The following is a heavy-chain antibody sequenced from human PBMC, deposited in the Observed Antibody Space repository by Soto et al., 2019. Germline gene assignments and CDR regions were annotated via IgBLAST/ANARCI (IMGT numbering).Heavy chain of an antibody. J-gene: IGHJ5*02. Sequence: AGESLKISCKGSGYSFTSYWISWVRQMPGKGLEWMGIIYPGDSDTRYSPSFQGQVTIPADKSISTAYLQWSSLKAADTAMYYCARHALGGDGSSSWYHAYNWFDPWGQGTLVTVSS. V-gene: IGHV5-51*01. CDR2: IYPGDSDT. D-gene: IGHD6-13*01. CDR1: GYSFTSYW. CDR3: ARHALGGDGSSSWYHAYNWFDP.